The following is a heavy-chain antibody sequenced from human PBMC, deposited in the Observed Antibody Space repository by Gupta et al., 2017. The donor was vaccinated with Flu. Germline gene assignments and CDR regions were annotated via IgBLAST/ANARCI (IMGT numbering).Heavy chain of an antibody. D-gene: IGHD3-16*01. J-gene: IGHJ6*02. CDR3: ARGALGAASGMDV. V-gene: IGHV3-33*01. CDR1: GFTFRSCG. CDR2: IWYDGSNE. Sequence: QVQLVESGGGVVQPGGSLRLSCAASGFTFRSCGMHWVRQAPGKGREWVSIIWYDGSNEYYTESVKGRFTTSRDNSKNTVHLQMNSLRAEDTAVYYCARGALGAASGMDVWGQGTTVTVSS.